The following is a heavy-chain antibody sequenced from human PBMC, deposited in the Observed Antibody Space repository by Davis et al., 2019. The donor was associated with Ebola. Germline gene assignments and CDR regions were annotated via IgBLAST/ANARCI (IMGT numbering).Heavy chain of an antibody. CDR2: ISYDGSNK. V-gene: IGHV3-30-3*01. Sequence: PGGSLRLSCAASGFTFSSYAMHWVRQAPGKGLEWVAVISYDGSNKYYADSVKGRFTISRDNSKNTLYLQMNSLRAEDTAVYYCARDPQWLVHLDYWGQGTLVTVSS. J-gene: IGHJ4*02. CDR3: ARDPQWLVHLDY. D-gene: IGHD6-19*01. CDR1: GFTFSSYA.